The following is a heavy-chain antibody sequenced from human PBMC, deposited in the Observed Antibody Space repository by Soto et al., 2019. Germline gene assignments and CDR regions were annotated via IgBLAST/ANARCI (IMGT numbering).Heavy chain of an antibody. V-gene: IGHV3-23*01. D-gene: IGHD1-26*01. Sequence: PGGSLRLSCAASGFTFSSYAMTWVRQAPGKGLEWVSAISGSGSRTFYADSVKGRFTISRDNSKNTLYLQMNSLRAEDTAVFYCAKDYSGNYYSALDIWGQGTMVTVSS. J-gene: IGHJ3*02. CDR2: ISGSGSRT. CDR1: GFTFSSYA. CDR3: AKDYSGNYYSALDI.